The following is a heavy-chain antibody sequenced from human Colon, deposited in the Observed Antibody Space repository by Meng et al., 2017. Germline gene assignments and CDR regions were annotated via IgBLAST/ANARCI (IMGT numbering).Heavy chain of an antibody. CDR1: GYTFTAYD. Sequence: QGQLVQSGGEVGKPGASVMVSCKASGYTFTAYDISWVRQATGQGPEWLGWVTPKSGSTVYAPKFQGRVTMTRNTSISTAYLELTNLRSEDTAMYYCATIRGFLYGYSDDWGQGTLVTVSS. J-gene: IGHJ4*02. D-gene: IGHD3-10*01. CDR3: ATIRGFLYGYSDD. V-gene: IGHV1-8*02. CDR2: VTPKSGST.